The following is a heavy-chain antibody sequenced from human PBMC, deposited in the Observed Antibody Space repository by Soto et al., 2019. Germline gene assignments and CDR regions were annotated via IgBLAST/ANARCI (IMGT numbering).Heavy chain of an antibody. V-gene: IGHV3-15*01. CDR1: GFMFSNAY. CDR3: TTRGPTLTSYY. J-gene: IGHJ4*02. Sequence: ESGGGLVEPGGSLRLSCAASGFMFSNAYMTWVRQTPGKGLEWVGRVKSKTDGGTIDYAAPVKGRFTISGDDSKNTLYLQMNSLKTEDTAVYYCTTRGPTLTSYYWCQGTLVTVSS. CDR2: VKSKTDGGTI. D-gene: IGHD3-9*01.